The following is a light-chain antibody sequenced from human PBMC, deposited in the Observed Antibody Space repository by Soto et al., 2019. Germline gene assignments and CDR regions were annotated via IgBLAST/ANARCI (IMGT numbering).Light chain of an antibody. CDR3: QLFGVSPT. CDR2: GAS. J-gene: IGKJ4*01. V-gene: IGKV3-20*01. CDR1: QTITPTF. Sequence: EIVLTQSPGTLTLSPGERATLSCRASQTITPTFLAWYQQKPGQAPRLLIYGASSRATDIPDSFSGSGSGTDFTLTIIKLEPEDFAVYYCQLFGVSPTFGGGTKVEIK.